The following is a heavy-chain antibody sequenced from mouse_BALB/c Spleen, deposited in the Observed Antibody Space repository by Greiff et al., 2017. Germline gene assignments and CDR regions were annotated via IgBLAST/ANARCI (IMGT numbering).Heavy chain of an antibody. Sequence: VQLQQSGAELVRPGALVKLSCKASGFNIKDYYMHWVKQRPEQGLEWIGWIDPENGNTIYDPKFQGKASITADTSSNTAYLQLSSLTSEDTAVYYCASGLGRGFAYWGQGTLVTVSA. CDR1: GFNIKDYY. J-gene: IGHJ3*01. CDR2: IDPENGNT. D-gene: IGHD4-1*01. V-gene: IGHV14-1*02. CDR3: ASGLGRGFAY.